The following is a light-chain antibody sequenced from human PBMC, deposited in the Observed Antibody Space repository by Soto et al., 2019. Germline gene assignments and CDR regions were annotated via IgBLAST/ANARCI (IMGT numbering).Light chain of an antibody. J-gene: IGKJ1*01. V-gene: IGKV3-20*01. CDR1: QSVSSNY. CDR2: GAS. CDR3: QQYYSTPTT. Sequence: EIVLTQSPGTLSLSPGERATLSCRASQSVSSNYLAWYQQKPGQAPRPLIYGASSRATGIPDRFSGSGAGTDFTLTISRLESEDFAVYYCQQYYSTPTTFGQGTKVEIK.